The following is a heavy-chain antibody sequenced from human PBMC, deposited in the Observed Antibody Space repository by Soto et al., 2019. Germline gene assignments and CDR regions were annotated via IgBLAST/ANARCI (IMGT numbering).Heavy chain of an antibody. D-gene: IGHD5-12*01. CDR2: IYSGGST. J-gene: IGHJ6*02. CDR1: GFTVSSNY. V-gene: IGHV3-53*01. CDR3: ARLRRDGYNLYYYYGMDV. Sequence: GGSLRLSCAASGFTVSSNYMSWVRQAPGKGLEWVSVIYSGGSTYYADSVKGRFTISRDNSKNTLYLQMNSLRAEDTAVYYCARLRRDGYNLYYYYGMDVWGQGTTVTVSS.